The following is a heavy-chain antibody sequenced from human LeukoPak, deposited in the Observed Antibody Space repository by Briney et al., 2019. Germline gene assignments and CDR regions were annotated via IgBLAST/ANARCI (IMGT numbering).Heavy chain of an antibody. CDR1: GGTFSSYA. Sequence: SVKVSCKASGGTFSSYAISWVRQAPRQGGEWVGGITPIFGTANYAQKFQGRVTITTDESTTTAYMELSSLRSEDTAVYYCARALSSRWFLGENWFDPWGQGNLVTVSS. D-gene: IGHD6-13*01. V-gene: IGHV1-69*05. CDR3: ARALSSRWFLGENWFDP. CDR2: ITPIFGTA. J-gene: IGHJ5*02.